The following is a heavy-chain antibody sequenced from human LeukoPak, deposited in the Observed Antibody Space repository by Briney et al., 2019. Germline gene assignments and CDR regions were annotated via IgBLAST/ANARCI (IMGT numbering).Heavy chain of an antibody. D-gene: IGHD1-26*01. CDR3: AKVRSYYAFDI. J-gene: IGHJ3*02. CDR1: GFTFTSYA. CDR2: ISVAGGST. Sequence: GGSLRLSCAASGFTFTSYAMSWVRQAPGKGLEWVSTISVAGGSTYYAASVKGRFTISRDNSKNTLYLQMNSLRAEDTAVFYCAKVRSYYAFDIWGQGTVVTVSS. V-gene: IGHV3-23*01.